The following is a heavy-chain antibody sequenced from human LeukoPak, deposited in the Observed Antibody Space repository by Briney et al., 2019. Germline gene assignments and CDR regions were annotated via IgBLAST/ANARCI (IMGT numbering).Heavy chain of an antibody. Sequence: GASVKVSCKASGYTFTSYGISWVRQAPGQGPEWMGWISAYNGNTNYAQKLQGRVTMTTDTSTSTAYMELRSLRSDDTAVYYCARLHPTAVAGRGIDYWGQGTLVTVSS. D-gene: IGHD6-19*01. CDR2: ISAYNGNT. V-gene: IGHV1-18*01. CDR3: ARLHPTAVAGRGIDY. J-gene: IGHJ4*02. CDR1: GYTFTSYG.